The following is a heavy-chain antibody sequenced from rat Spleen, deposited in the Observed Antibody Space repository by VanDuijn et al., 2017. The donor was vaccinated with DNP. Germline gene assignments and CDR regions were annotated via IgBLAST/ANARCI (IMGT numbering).Heavy chain of an antibody. CDR1: GFTFSHYY. J-gene: IGHJ2*01. CDR2: ISAIGDRS. Sequence: EVQLVESGGGLVQPGRSLKLSCGASGFTFSHYYMAWVRQAPKKGLEWVATISAIGDRSYYPDSVKGRFTISRDNAESTLYLQMDSLRSEDTATYYCTTGGHYFDYWGQGVVVTVSS. V-gene: IGHV5-27*01. CDR3: TTGGHYFDY.